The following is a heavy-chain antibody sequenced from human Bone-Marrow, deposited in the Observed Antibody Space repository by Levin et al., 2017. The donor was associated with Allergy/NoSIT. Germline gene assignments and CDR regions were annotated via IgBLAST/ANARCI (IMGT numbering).Heavy chain of an antibody. J-gene: IGHJ6*02. D-gene: IGHD6-19*01. CDR3: ARAQGYSSGWYPRPSYDDYGMDV. CDR1: GYSFTSYW. Sequence: GESLKISCKGSGYSFTSYWIGWVRQMPGKGLEWMGIIYPGDSDTRYSPSFQGQVTISADKSISTAYLQWSSLKASDTAMYYCARAQGYSSGWYPRPSYDDYGMDVWGQGTTVTVSS. V-gene: IGHV5-51*01. CDR2: IYPGDSDT.